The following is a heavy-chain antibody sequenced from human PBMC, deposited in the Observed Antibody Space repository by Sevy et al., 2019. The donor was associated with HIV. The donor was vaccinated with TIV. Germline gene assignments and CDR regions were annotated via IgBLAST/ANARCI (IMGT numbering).Heavy chain of an antibody. CDR1: GFTFSSYA. D-gene: IGHD3-22*01. CDR2: ISYDGSNK. Sequence: GGSLRLSCAASGFTFSSYAMHWVRQAPGKGLEWVAVISYDGSNKYYADSVKGRFTTSRDNSKNTLYLQMNSLRAEDTAVYYCARGVVDYYDSSGYPLKNDAFDIWGQGTMVTVSS. J-gene: IGHJ3*02. V-gene: IGHV3-30*04. CDR3: ARGVVDYYDSSGYPLKNDAFDI.